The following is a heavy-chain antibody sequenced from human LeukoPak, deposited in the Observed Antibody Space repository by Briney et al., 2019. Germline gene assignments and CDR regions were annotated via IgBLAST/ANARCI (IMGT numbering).Heavy chain of an antibody. CDR3: AKNRGSWELLGGMDV. J-gene: IGHJ6*02. CDR2: ISGSGGST. V-gene: IGHV3-23*01. D-gene: IGHD1-26*01. CDR1: GFTFSSYA. Sequence: GGSLRLSCAASGFTFSSYAMSWVRQAPGKGLEWVSAISGSGGSTYYADSVKGRFTISRDNSKNTLYLQMNSLRSEDTAVYYCAKNRGSWELLGGMDVWGRGTTVTVSS.